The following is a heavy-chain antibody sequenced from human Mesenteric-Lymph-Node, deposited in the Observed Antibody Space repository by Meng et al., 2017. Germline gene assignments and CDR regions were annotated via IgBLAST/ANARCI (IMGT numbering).Heavy chain of an antibody. CDR1: CGSIRSSDG. V-gene: IGHV4-4*02. Sequence: QGQRQDAGPGREKPSGTRSLPCAVSCGSIRSSDGWSWVRQHAGKGLEWIGEINHSGSTNYNPSLKSRVTISVDTSKNQFSLKLSSVTAADTAVYYCARDHAGFDPWGQGTLVTVSS. CDR3: ARDHAGFDP. J-gene: IGHJ5*02. CDR2: INHSGST.